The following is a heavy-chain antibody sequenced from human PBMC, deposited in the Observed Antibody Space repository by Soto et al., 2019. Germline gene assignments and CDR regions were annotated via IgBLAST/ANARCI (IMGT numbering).Heavy chain of an antibody. Sequence: EVQLLESGGGLVQPGGSLRLSCAASGFTFSSYAMSWVRQAPGKGLEWVSTISGSGGSTYYADSVKGRFTISRDNSKNTLYLQLNSLRADDTAVYYCAQRTGTTSFDYWGQGTLVTVSS. CDR3: AQRTGTTSFDY. D-gene: IGHD1-1*01. CDR2: ISGSGGST. V-gene: IGHV3-23*01. CDR1: GFTFSSYA. J-gene: IGHJ4*02.